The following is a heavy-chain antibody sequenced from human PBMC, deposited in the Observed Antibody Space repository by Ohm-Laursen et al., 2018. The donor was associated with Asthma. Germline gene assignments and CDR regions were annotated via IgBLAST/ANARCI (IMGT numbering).Heavy chain of an antibody. D-gene: IGHD5/OR15-5a*01. CDR2: ISYDGSNK. CDR3: ARDSPLYAKDY. V-gene: IGHV3-30*03. Sequence: SLRLSCTASGFTFSSYGMHWVRQAPGKGLEWVAVISYDGSNKYYADSVKGRFTISRDNSKNTLYLQMNSLRAEDTAVYYCARDSPLYAKDYWGQGTLVTVSS. J-gene: IGHJ4*02. CDR1: GFTFSSYG.